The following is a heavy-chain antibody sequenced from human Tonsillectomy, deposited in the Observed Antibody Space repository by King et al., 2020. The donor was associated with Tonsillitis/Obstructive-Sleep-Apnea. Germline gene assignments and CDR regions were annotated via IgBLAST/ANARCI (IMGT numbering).Heavy chain of an antibody. CDR1: GDTFNNYA. J-gene: IGHJ4*02. CDR3: AREASDGYSYFDF. D-gene: IGHD5-24*01. V-gene: IGHV1-69*04. CDR2: FIPILEIG. Sequence: VQLVQSGAEVKKPGSSVKVSCKASGDTFNNYAVTWVRQAPGQGLEWMGRFIPILEIGNYAQKFQGRVTITADKSMTTAYMELSSLRSEDTAVYYCAREASDGYSYFDFWGQGTLVTVSS.